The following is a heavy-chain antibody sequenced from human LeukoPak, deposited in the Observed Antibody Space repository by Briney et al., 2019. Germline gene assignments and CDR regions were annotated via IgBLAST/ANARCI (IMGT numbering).Heavy chain of an antibody. J-gene: IGHJ3*02. V-gene: IGHV3-23*01. CDR3: AKPARTDAFDI. CDR2: ISSSSSYI. Sequence: PGGSLRLSCAASGFTFSSYAMSWVRLAPGKGLEWVSSISSSSSYIYYADSVKGRFTISRDNSKNTLYLQMNSLRAEDTAVYYCAKPARTDAFDIWGQGTMITVSS. CDR1: GFTFSSYA. D-gene: IGHD1-14*01.